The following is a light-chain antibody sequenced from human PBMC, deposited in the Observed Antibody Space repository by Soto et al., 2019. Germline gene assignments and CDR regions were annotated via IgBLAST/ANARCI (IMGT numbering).Light chain of an antibody. J-gene: IGKJ1*01. CDR3: QQYHKWRT. Sequence: EIVLTQSPATLSLSPGERATLSCRASQSVSSNLVWYQQKPGQAPRLLIYGASTRATGIPARFSGSGSGTEFTLTISSLQSEDFAVYYCQQYHKWRTFGQGTKVDIK. CDR1: QSVSSN. V-gene: IGKV3-15*01. CDR2: GAS.